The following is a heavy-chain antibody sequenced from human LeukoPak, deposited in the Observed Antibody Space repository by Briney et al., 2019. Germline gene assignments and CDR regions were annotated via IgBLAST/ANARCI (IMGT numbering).Heavy chain of an antibody. J-gene: IGHJ4*02. CDR1: GGSMSSFY. D-gene: IGHD4-11*01. CDR3: ARRSSSYTHFDY. CDR2: VYYSGST. Sequence: PSETLSLTCTVSGGSMSSFYWNWFRQPPGQGLEWIGYVYYSGSTNYNPSLRSRVTISVDTSKNQFSLRLSSVTAADTAIYYCARRSSSYTHFDYWGQGTLVTVS. V-gene: IGHV4-59*08.